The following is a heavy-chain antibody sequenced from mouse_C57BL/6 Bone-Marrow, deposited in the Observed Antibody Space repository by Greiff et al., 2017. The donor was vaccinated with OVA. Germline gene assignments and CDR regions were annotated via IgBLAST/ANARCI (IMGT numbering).Heavy chain of an antibody. Sequence: QVQLQQSGAELVRPGASVKLSCKASGYTFTDYYISWVKQRPGQGLEWIARIYPGSGNIYYNEKFKGKATRTAEKSSSTAYMKLSSLTSDDSAVDFCARSEGLRDYFDYWGQGTTLTVSS. V-gene: IGHV1-76*01. CDR2: IYPGSGNI. CDR1: GYTFTDYY. J-gene: IGHJ2*01. CDR3: ARSEGLRDYFDY. D-gene: IGHD2-2*01.